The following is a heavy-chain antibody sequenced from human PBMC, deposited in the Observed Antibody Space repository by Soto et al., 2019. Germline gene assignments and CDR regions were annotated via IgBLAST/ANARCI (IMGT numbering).Heavy chain of an antibody. CDR3: TTYTGYGMDV. D-gene: IGHD3-16*01. CDR1: GFIVSSQY. Sequence: EVQMVETGGGLSQPGGSLRLSCAVSGFIVSSQYMTWVRQAPGKGLEWVSVIYTGGSTHYADSARGRFTISRDSSKNTLYLQMNRLRAEDAAVYYCTTYTGYGMDVWGQGTTVTVSS. CDR2: IYTGGST. V-gene: IGHV3-53*02. J-gene: IGHJ6*02.